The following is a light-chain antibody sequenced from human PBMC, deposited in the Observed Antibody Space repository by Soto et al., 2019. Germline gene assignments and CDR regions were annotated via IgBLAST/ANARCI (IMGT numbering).Light chain of an antibody. CDR1: QTIGTY. V-gene: IGKV1-39*01. Sequence: IEVTQSPSSLAASLGDRVTITCRASQTIGTYVNWYRQKSGAAPELLIYDASTLQSGVPSRFRGGASGTDFTLTISSLQLDDFATYYCQQSYNTPLTFCPGTKLDIK. J-gene: IGKJ1*01. CDR3: QQSYNTPLT. CDR2: DAS.